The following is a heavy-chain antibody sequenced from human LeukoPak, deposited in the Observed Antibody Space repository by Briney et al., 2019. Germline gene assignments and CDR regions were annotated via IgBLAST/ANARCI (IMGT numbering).Heavy chain of an antibody. CDR3: ARDEGLTDDYFDY. Sequence: GGSLRLSCAASGFTFSSYWMHWVRQAPGKGLVWVSRINSDGSSTSYADSVKGRFAISRDNAKNTLYLQMNSLRAEDTAVYYCARDEGLTDDYFDYWGQGTLVTVSS. J-gene: IGHJ4*02. CDR1: GFTFSSYW. V-gene: IGHV3-74*01. CDR2: INSDGSST. D-gene: IGHD4/OR15-4a*01.